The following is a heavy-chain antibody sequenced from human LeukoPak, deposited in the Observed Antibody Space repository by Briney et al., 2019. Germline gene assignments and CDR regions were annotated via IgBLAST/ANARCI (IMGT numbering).Heavy chain of an antibody. J-gene: IGHJ4*02. CDR3: ARGITMIVVGMAY. CDR1: GFTFSSYS. D-gene: IGHD3-22*01. CDR2: ISSSSSYI. V-gene: IGHV3-21*01. Sequence: PGGSLRLSCAASGFTFSSYSMNWVRQAPGKGLEWVSSISSSSSYIYYADSVKGRFTISRDNAKNSLYLQMNSLRAEDTAVYYCARGITMIVVGMAYWGQGTLVTVSS.